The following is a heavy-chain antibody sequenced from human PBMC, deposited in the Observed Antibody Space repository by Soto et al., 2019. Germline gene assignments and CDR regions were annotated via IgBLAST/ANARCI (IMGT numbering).Heavy chain of an antibody. CDR1: GGTFSSYA. CDR3: ARSYYYDSSGYYPFDY. V-gene: IGHV1-69*13. CDR2: IIPIFGTA. D-gene: IGHD3-22*01. Sequence: GASVKVSCKASGGTFSSYAISWVRQAPGQGLEWMGRIIPIFGTANYAQKFQGRVTITADESTSTAYMELSSLRSEDTAVYYCARSYYYDSSGYYPFDYWGQGTLVTVSS. J-gene: IGHJ4*02.